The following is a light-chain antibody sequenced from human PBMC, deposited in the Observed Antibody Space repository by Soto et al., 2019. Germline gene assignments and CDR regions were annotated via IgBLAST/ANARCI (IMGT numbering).Light chain of an antibody. CDR3: CTYAGSYLWV. J-gene: IGLJ3*02. Sequence: QSALTQPRSVSGSPGQSVTISCTGTSSDISSYNYVSWYQQHPGKAPKLMIYDVSKRPSGVPDRFSGSKSGNTASLTISGLQTEDEADYYCCTYAGSYLWVFGGGTKLTVL. V-gene: IGLV2-11*01. CDR1: SSDISSYNY. CDR2: DVS.